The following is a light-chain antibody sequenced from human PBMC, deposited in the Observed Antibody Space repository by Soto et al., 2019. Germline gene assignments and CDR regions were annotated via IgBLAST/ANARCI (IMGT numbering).Light chain of an antibody. CDR1: QSISSW. J-gene: IGKJ4*01. CDR2: KAF. CDR3: QQYNSYPLT. Sequence: DIQMTQSPSTLSASVGDRVTITCRASQSISSWLAWYQQKPGKAPKLLIYKAFSLESAFPSRISGSGSGTEVALTISSLQPDDFATYYCQQYNSYPLTFGGGTKVEIK. V-gene: IGKV1-5*03.